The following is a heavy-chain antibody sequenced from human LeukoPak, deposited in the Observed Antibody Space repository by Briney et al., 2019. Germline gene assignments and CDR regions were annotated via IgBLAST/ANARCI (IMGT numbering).Heavy chain of an antibody. CDR3: ARATYHDFWSGYYSFDY. Sequence: AASVKVSCKASGYTFTSYDINWVRQATGQGLEWMGWISGYNGNTNYAEKLQGRVTMTTDTSTRTVYMELRSLRSDDTAVYYCARATYHDFWSGYYSFDYWGQGTLVTVSS. D-gene: IGHD3-3*01. CDR2: ISGYNGNT. J-gene: IGHJ4*02. CDR1: GYTFTSYD. V-gene: IGHV1-18*01.